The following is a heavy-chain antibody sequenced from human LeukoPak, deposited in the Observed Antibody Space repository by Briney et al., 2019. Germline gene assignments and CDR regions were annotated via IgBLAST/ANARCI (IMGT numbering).Heavy chain of an antibody. J-gene: IGHJ6*03. Sequence: ASVKVSCKASGYTFTSYGISWVRQAPGQGLEWMGWISAYNGNTNYAQKLQGRVTMTTDTSTGTAYMELRSLRSDDTAVYYCARGPEVTTISYYYYSMDVWGKGTTVTVSS. D-gene: IGHD2-21*02. CDR2: ISAYNGNT. V-gene: IGHV1-18*01. CDR3: ARGPEVTTISYYYYSMDV. CDR1: GYTFTSYG.